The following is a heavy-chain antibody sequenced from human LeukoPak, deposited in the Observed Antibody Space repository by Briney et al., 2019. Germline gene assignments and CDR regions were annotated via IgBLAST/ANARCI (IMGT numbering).Heavy chain of an antibody. Sequence: ASVKVSCQSSGYTFTSYAMNWVRQAPGQGLEWMGWINTNTGNPTYAQGFTERFVFSLDTSVSTAYLQISSLKAEDTAVYYCARDGGYLLLYYFDHWGQGTLVTVSS. CDR1: GYTFTSYA. J-gene: IGHJ4*02. CDR2: INTNTGNP. V-gene: IGHV7-4-1*02. CDR3: ARDGGYLLLYYFDH. D-gene: IGHD2-21*01.